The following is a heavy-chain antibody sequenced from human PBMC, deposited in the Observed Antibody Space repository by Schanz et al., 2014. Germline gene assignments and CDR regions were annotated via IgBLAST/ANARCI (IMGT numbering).Heavy chain of an antibody. V-gene: IGHV3-7*01. D-gene: IGHD3-10*01. J-gene: IGHJ3*01. CDR3: AIVEGSSGSASSYRALNV. Sequence: EVQLVESGGGLVQPGGSLRLSCAASEFTFNTYCMSWVRQAPGKGLEWVASINQDGYDKHYVDSVEGRFTISRDNAKMSLYLQMNTLRAEDTAIYYCAIVEGSSGSASSYRALNVWGQGRTVTVSS. CDR2: INQDGYDK. CDR1: EFTFNTYC.